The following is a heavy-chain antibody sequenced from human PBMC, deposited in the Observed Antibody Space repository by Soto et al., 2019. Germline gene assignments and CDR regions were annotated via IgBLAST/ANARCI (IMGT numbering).Heavy chain of an antibody. Sequence: SETLSLTCTVSGGSISSSSYYWGWIRQPPGKGLEWIGSIYYSGSTYYNPSLKSRVTISVDTSKNQFSLKLSSVTAADTAVYYCARARRGIAAARSYYFDYWGQGTLVTVSS. D-gene: IGHD6-13*01. CDR1: GGSISSSSYY. CDR3: ARARRGIAAARSYYFDY. J-gene: IGHJ4*02. CDR2: IYYSGST. V-gene: IGHV4-39*01.